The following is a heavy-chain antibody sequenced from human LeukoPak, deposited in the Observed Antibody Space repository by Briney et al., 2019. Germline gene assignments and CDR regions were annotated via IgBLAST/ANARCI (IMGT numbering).Heavy chain of an antibody. D-gene: IGHD5-24*01. Sequence: PSETLSLTCTVSGDSVSSGKYCWSWIRQPPGKGLEWIGYIYYSGSTNYNPSLKSRVTISLDTSENQFSLRPSSVTAADTAVYYCAGIDDYNYYLYWGQGTLVTVSS. CDR1: GDSVSSGKYC. V-gene: IGHV4-61*01. CDR3: AGIDDYNYYLY. J-gene: IGHJ4*02. CDR2: IYYSGST.